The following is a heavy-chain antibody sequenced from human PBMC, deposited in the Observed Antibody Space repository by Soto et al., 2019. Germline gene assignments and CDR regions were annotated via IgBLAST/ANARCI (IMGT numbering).Heavy chain of an antibody. CDR2: ISKDGSNK. D-gene: IGHD3-10*01. Sequence: GGSLRLSCAASGFPLSSYALHWVRQAPGKGLEWAAIISKDGSNKYYADSVKGRFSISRDNSKNMLYLQMNSLRVEDTAVYYCATGSGSYYTPLDYWGQGTLVTVSS. CDR1: GFPLSSYA. J-gene: IGHJ4*02. CDR3: ATGSGSYYTPLDY. V-gene: IGHV3-30-3*01.